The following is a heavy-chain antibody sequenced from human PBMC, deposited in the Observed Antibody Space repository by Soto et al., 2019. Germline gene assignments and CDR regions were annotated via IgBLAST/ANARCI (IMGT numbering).Heavy chain of an antibody. CDR2: IYYSGST. Sequence: QVQLQESGPGLVKPSQTLSLTCTVSGGSISSGGYYWSWIRQHPGKGLEWIGYIYYSGSTYYNPSLKSRVTISVDTSKNQFSLKLSSVTAADTAVYYCARGRDFGVGPTGEGVWYFDLWGRGTLVTVSS. D-gene: IGHD3-3*01. CDR3: ARGRDFGVGPTGEGVWYFDL. J-gene: IGHJ2*01. V-gene: IGHV4-31*03. CDR1: GGSISSGGYY.